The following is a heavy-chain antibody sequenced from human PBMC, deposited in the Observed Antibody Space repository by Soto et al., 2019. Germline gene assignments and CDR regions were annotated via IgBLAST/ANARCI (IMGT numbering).Heavy chain of an antibody. J-gene: IGHJ5*02. V-gene: IGHV4-59*01. Sequence: PSETLSLTCTVSDGSISSYYWSWIRQPPGKGLEWIGYIYYSGSTNHNPSLKSRVTISVDTSKNQFSLKLSSVTAADTAVYYCATDEGRYCSSTSRYGFDPWGQGTLVTVSS. CDR3: ATDEGRYCSSTSRYGFDP. D-gene: IGHD2-2*01. CDR2: IYYSGST. CDR1: DGSISSYY.